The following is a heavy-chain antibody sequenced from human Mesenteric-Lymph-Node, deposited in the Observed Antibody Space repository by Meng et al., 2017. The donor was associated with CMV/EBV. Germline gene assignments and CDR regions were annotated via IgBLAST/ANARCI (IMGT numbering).Heavy chain of an antibody. D-gene: IGHD6-19*01. V-gene: IGHV3-15*01. Sequence: SCKGSGYSFTSYWIGWVRQAPGKGREWVGRIKSKTDGGTTDYAAPVKGRFTISRDDSKNTLYLQMNSLKTEDTAVYYCAKDASDQNSGWYLSDYWGQGTRVTVSS. CDR3: AKDASDQNSGWYLSDY. CDR2: IKSKTDGGTT. CDR1: GYSFTSYW. J-gene: IGHJ4*02.